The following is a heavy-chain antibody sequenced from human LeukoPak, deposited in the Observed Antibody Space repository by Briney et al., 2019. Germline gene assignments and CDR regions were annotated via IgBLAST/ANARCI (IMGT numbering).Heavy chain of an antibody. V-gene: IGHV4-4*07. J-gene: IGHJ4*02. D-gene: IGHD6-13*01. Sequence: SETLSLTCAVSGVSITSYYWNWIRQPAGERLEWIGRISTSGNTNYNPSLTSRGTTSVGTSDNQLSLLRMSVTAADTAVYYCARDQHSLIDYWGQGTLVPVSS. CDR2: ISTSGNT. CDR1: GVSITSYY. CDR3: ARDQHSLIDY.